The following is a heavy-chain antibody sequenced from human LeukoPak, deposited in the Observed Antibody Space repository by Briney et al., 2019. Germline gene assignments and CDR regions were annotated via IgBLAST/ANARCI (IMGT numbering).Heavy chain of an antibody. Sequence: GGCLRLSCAASGFTFSSYEMNWVRQAPGKGLEWVSYISSSGSTIYYADSVKGRFTISRDNAKSSLYLQMNSLRAEDTAVYYCASNSGSAGPLYFDYWGQGALVTVSS. D-gene: IGHD1-26*01. J-gene: IGHJ4*02. V-gene: IGHV3-48*03. CDR2: ISSSGSTI. CDR3: ASNSGSAGPLYFDY. CDR1: GFTFSSYE.